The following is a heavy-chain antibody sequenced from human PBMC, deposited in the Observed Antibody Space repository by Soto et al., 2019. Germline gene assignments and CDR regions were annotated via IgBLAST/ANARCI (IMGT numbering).Heavy chain of an antibody. D-gene: IGHD2-2*02. Sequence: ASVKVSCKASGYTFTGYYMHWVRQAPGQGLEWMGWINPNSGGTNYAQKFQGRVTMTRDTSISTAYMELSRLRSDDTAVYYCARDQVEYCSSTSCYIWFDLWGQGTLVTVSS. CDR1: GYTFTGYY. V-gene: IGHV1-2*02. J-gene: IGHJ5*02. CDR3: ARDQVEYCSSTSCYIWFDL. CDR2: INPNSGGT.